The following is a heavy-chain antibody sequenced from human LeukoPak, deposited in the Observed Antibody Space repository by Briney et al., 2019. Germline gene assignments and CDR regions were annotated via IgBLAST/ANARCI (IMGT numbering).Heavy chain of an antibody. J-gene: IGHJ4*02. Sequence: PGGSLRLSCAASGFTVSSNYMSWVRQAPGKGLEWVSVIYSGGSTYYADSVKGRFTISRDNSKNTLYLQMNSLRAEDTAVYYCARVEASSWYPLDYWGQGTLVTVSS. CDR2: IYSGGST. CDR3: ARVEASSWYPLDY. CDR1: GFTVSSNY. D-gene: IGHD6-13*01. V-gene: IGHV3-53*01.